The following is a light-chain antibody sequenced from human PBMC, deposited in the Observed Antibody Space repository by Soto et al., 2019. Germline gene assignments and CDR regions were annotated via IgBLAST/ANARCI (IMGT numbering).Light chain of an antibody. J-gene: IGKJ5*01. CDR2: GAS. CDR1: QRVNSRY. V-gene: IGKV3-20*01. Sequence: EIVLPQSPGTLSFSAGERATLSCRASQRVNSRYLAWYQQKPGQAPRLLIYGASSRATGIPDRFSGSGSGTDFTLTISRLEPEDFAVYYCQQYGSSLLITFGQGTRLEIK. CDR3: QQYGSSLLIT.